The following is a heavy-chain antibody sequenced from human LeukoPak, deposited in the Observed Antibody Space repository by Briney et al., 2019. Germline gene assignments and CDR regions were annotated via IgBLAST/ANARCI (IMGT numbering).Heavy chain of an antibody. D-gene: IGHD1-14*01. V-gene: IGHV3-23*01. CDR1: GFTFSSYA. CDR3: AKGKGSGHYYYYSMDV. CDR2: ISGSGGST. Sequence: PGGSLRLSCAASGFTFSSYAMSWVRQAPGKGLEWVSAISGSGGSTYYADSVKGRFTISRDNSKNTLYLQMNSLRAEDTAVYYCAKGKGSGHYYYYSMDVWGKGTTVTVSS. J-gene: IGHJ6*03.